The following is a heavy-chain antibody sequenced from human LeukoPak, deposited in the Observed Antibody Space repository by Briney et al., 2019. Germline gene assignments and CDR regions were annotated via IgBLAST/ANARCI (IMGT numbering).Heavy chain of an antibody. D-gene: IGHD4-17*01. CDR1: GYTFINYD. CDR3: ARGPRDYDESIRYNWFDP. J-gene: IGHJ5*02. V-gene: IGHV1-8*01. CDR2: MNPKSGST. Sequence: ASVKVSCKASGYTFINYDINWVRQATGQGLEWMGWMNPKSGSTGYAQKFQGRVTMTRDTSISTAYMGLSSLRSEDTAVYCCARGPRDYDESIRYNWFDPWGQGTLVTVSS.